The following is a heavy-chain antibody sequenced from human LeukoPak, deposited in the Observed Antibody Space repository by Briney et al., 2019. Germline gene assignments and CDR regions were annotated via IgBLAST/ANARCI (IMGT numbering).Heavy chain of an antibody. J-gene: IGHJ4*02. CDR2: ISGSGGST. D-gene: IGHD6-19*01. CDR3: AKDTLYSGLKSRY. Sequence: PGGSLRLSCAASGFTFSSYAMSWVRQAPGKGLEWVSAISGSGGSTYYADSVKGRFTISRDDSKNTLYLQMNSLRAEDTAVYYCAKDTLYSGLKSRYWGQGTLVTVSS. CDR1: GFTFSSYA. V-gene: IGHV3-23*01.